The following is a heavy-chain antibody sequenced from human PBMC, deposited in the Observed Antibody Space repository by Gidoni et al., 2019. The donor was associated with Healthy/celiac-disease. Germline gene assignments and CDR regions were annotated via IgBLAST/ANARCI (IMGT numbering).Heavy chain of an antibody. CDR3: ARDTPYSSSSESVYGRYYYGMDV. V-gene: IGHV3-33*01. CDR1: GFPFSSYG. CDR2: IWYDGSNK. D-gene: IGHD6-6*01. J-gene: IGHJ6*02. Sequence: QVQLVESGGGVVQTGRSLRLSCAASGFPFSSYGMHWVRQAPGKGLEWVAVIWYDGSNKYYADSVKGRFTISRDNSKNTLYLQMNSLRAEDTAVYYCARDTPYSSSSESVYGRYYYGMDVWGQGTTVTVSS.